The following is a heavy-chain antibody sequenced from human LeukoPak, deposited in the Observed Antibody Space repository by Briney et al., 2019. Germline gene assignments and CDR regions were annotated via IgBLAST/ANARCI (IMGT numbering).Heavy chain of an antibody. D-gene: IGHD3-16*01. J-gene: IGHJ4*02. V-gene: IGHV4-34*01. CDR2: VDHSGRT. Sequence: SETLSLTCAAYGGSFSGYYWSWIRQSPGKGLEWIGEVDHSGRTNYNPSLKSRLTMSVDTSKNQFSLKLTSVTAADTAVYFCARVPPPGAAAYGAVDYWGQGTLVTVSS. CDR3: ARVPPPGAAAYGAVDY. CDR1: GGSFSGYY.